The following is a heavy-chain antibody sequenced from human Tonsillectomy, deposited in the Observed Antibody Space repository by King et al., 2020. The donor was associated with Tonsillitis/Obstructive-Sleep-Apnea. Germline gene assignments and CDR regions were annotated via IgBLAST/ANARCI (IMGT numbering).Heavy chain of an antibody. V-gene: IGHV1-46*01. CDR2: INPSGGST. CDR1: GYTFTSYY. J-gene: IGHJ4*02. CDR3: ARGRPGYCSSTSCYDFFDY. D-gene: IGHD2-2*01. Sequence: VQLVESGAEVKKPGASVKVSCKASGYTFTSYYMHWVRQAPGQGLEWMGIINPSGGSTSYAQKFQGRVTMTRDTSTSTVYMELSSLRSEDTAVYYCARGRPGYCSSTSCYDFFDYWGQGTLVTVSS.